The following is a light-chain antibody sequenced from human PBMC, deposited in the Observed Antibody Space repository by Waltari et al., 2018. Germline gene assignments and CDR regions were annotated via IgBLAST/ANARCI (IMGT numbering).Light chain of an antibody. CDR1: QSVLYSSNNKNY. J-gene: IGKJ1*01. CDR3: QQYYSTSWT. CDR2: WAS. Sequence: EIVMTQSPDSLAVSLGERATINCKSRQSVLYSSNNKNYLAWYQQKPGQPPKLLIYWASTRESGVPDRFSGSGSGTDFTLTISSLKAEDVAVYYCQQYYSTSWTFGQGTKVEIK. V-gene: IGKV4-1*01.